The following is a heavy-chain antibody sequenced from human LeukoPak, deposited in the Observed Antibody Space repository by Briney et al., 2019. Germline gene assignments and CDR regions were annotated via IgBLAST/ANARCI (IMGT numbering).Heavy chain of an antibody. V-gene: IGHV4-4*07. CDR1: GGSFSNYY. J-gene: IGHJ4*02. D-gene: IGHD2-2*01. Sequence: SETLSLTCTVSGGSFSNYYWSWIRQPAGKGLEWIGRIHASGSTDYNPSLKSRVTMSVDTSKNQFSLTVSSVTAADTAVYYCARSGDIVVVPAAMVWGQGTLVTVSS. CDR3: ARSGDIVVVPAAMV. CDR2: IHASGST.